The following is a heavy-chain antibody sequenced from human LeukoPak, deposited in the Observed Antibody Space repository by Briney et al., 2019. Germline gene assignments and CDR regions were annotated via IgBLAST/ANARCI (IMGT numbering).Heavy chain of an antibody. Sequence: SETLALTCTVSGGSISSYYWSWIRQPAGKGLEWIGRIYTSGSTNYTPSLKGRVTMSVDTSKNHFSLKLSSVTAADTAVYYCAREPLLGGYYSNDAFDIWGQGTMVTVSS. CDR2: IYTSGST. J-gene: IGHJ3*02. CDR1: GGSISSYY. CDR3: AREPLLGGYYSNDAFDI. D-gene: IGHD3-22*01. V-gene: IGHV4-4*07.